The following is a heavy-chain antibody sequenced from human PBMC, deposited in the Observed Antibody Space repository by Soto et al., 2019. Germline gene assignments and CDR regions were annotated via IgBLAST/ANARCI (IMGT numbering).Heavy chain of an antibody. V-gene: IGHV4-34*01. Sequence: QVQLQQWGAGLLKPSETLSLTCAVYGGSFSGYYWSWIRQPPGKGLEWIGEINHSGSTNYNPSLKSRVTMSVDTSKNQFSLKLSSVTAADTAVYYCASRGRGYCSGGSCHEGWGQGTLVTVSS. D-gene: IGHD2-15*01. CDR1: GGSFSGYY. J-gene: IGHJ4*02. CDR2: INHSGST. CDR3: ASRGRGYCSGGSCHEG.